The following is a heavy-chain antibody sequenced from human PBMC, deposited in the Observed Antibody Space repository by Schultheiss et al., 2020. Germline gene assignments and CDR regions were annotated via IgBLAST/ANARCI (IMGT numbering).Heavy chain of an antibody. CDR3: ARWATVTRRYFDY. CDR2: IKSKTDGGTT. J-gene: IGHJ4*02. CDR1: GFTFSNAW. Sequence: GESLKISCAASGFTFSNAWMSWVRQAPGKGLEWVGRIKSKTDGGTTDYAAPVKGRFTISRDNSKNTLYLQMNSLRAEDTAVYYCARWATVTRRYFDYWGQGTLVTVSS. V-gene: IGHV3-15*01. D-gene: IGHD4-17*01.